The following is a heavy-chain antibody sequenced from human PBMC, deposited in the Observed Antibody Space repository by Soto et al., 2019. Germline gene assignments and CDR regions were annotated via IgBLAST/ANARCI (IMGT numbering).Heavy chain of an antibody. J-gene: IGHJ4*02. CDR1: GFIFSSYA. CDR3: AKGFTMGNRRDY. D-gene: IGHD3-10*01. CDR2: ISGSGGST. V-gene: IGHV3-23*01. Sequence: EVQLLESGGGLVQPGGSLRLSCAASGFIFSSYAMSWVRQAPGKGLEWVSAISGSGGSTYYADSVKGRFTISRDKSKNTLYLEVNSLRAEDTAVYYCAKGFTMGNRRDYWGQGTLVTVSS.